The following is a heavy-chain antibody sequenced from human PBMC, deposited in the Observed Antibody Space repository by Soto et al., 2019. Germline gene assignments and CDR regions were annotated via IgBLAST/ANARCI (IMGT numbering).Heavy chain of an antibody. D-gene: IGHD3-3*01. Sequence: ASVKVSCKASGYTFTSYDISWVRQAPGQGLEWMGWISAYNGNTNYAQKLQGRVTMTTDTSTSTAYMELRSLRSDDTAVYYCARVDFWSGYYMENWFDPWGQGTLVTVSS. CDR1: GYTFTSYD. CDR3: ARVDFWSGYYMENWFDP. J-gene: IGHJ5*02. CDR2: ISAYNGNT. V-gene: IGHV1-18*01.